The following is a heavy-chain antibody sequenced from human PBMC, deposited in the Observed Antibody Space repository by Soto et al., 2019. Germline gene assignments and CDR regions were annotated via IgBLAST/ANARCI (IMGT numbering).Heavy chain of an antibody. Sequence: PGGSMRLSCEAAGFTFSGFDMHWVRQPTGKGLEWVSTIGTAGDTYYAVSVKGRFTISRDNAKNSLSLQMNSMRAGDTAVYFSARGQEVGAHFFDSWGQGTQVTVSS. CDR1: GFTFSGFD. CDR2: IGTAGDT. D-gene: IGHD2-15*01. CDR3: ARGQEVGAHFFDS. V-gene: IGHV3-13*01. J-gene: IGHJ4*02.